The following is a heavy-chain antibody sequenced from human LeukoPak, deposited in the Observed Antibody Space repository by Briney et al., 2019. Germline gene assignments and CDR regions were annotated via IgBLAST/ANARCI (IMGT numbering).Heavy chain of an antibody. J-gene: IGHJ5*02. CDR3: ARDSYNWNVDAFDP. D-gene: IGHD1-20*01. CDR2: INHSGST. V-gene: IGHV4-34*01. Sequence: SETLSLTCAVYGGSFSGYYWSWIRQPPGKGLEWIGEINHSGSTNYNPSLKSRVTISVDTSKNQFSLHLTSVTAADTAIYYCARDSYNWNVDAFDPWGQGTLVTVSS. CDR1: GGSFSGYY.